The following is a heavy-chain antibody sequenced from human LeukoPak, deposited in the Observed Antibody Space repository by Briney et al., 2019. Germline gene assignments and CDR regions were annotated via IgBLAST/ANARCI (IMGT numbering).Heavy chain of an antibody. CDR1: GFTFGSYG. D-gene: IGHD2-15*01. CDR2: ISSTGGTT. V-gene: IGHV3-23*01. J-gene: IGHJ6*03. Sequence: GGSLRLSCAASGFTFGSYGMSWVRQAPGKGLEWVSSISSTGGTTYYADSVKGRFTISRDNSKNTLYLQMNSLRAEDTAIYYCAKNGDRGAYCTGGTCYPYFYYYMDVWGKGTTVTI. CDR3: AKNGDRGAYCTGGTCYPYFYYYMDV.